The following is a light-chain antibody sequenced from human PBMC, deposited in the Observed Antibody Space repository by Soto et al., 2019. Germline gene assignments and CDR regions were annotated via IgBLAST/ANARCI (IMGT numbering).Light chain of an antibody. J-gene: IGLJ2*01. Sequence: QSVLTQPASVSGSPGQSITISCTGTSSDIGTYNYVSWYQQHPGKDPKLMIFEVTNRPSGVSNRFSGSKSGNTASLTISGLQPEDDADYYCSSYTSSSTLVFGGGTKLTVL. CDR1: SSDIGTYNY. CDR3: SSYTSSSTLV. CDR2: EVT. V-gene: IGLV2-14*01.